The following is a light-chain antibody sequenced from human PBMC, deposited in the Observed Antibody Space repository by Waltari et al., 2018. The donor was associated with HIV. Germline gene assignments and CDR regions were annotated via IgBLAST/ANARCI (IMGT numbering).Light chain of an antibody. V-gene: IGLV2-14*03. J-gene: IGLJ3*02. Sequence: QSALTQPASVSGSPGQLITISCTGTSSDVGGYNYVSWYQQHPGKAPKLMIYDVSNRPSGVSNRFSGSKSGNTASLTISGLQAEDEADYYCSSYTSNITRVFGGGTKLTVL. CDR1: SSDVGGYNY. CDR2: DVS. CDR3: SSYTSNITRV.